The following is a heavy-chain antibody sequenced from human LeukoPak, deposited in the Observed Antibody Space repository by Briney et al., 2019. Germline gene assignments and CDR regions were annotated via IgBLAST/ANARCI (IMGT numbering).Heavy chain of an antibody. D-gene: IGHD6-13*01. CDR1: GFTFSSYS. CDR2: ISSSGSTI. V-gene: IGHV3-48*04. Sequence: HPGGSLRLSCAASGFTFSSYSMNWVRQAPGKGLEWVSYISSSGSTIYYADSVKGRFTISRDNAKNSLYLQMNSLRAEDTAVYYCARDSGYSSSWYGYYYGMDVWGQGTTVTVSS. CDR3: ARDSGYSSSWYGYYYGMDV. J-gene: IGHJ6*02.